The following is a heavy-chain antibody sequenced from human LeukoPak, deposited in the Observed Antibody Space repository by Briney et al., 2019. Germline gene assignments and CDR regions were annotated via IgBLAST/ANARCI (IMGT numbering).Heavy chain of an antibody. CDR1: GGSISGYY. D-gene: IGHD2-8*01. CDR2: IYYSGST. J-gene: IGHJ4*02. CDR3: VRHYVFVYGGSSFDY. Sequence: PSETLSLTCTVPGGSISGYYWSWIRQPPGKGLEWIGYIYYSGSTNYNPSLKSRVTISVDTSKNQFSLKLSTVTAADTAVYYCVRHYVFVYGGSSFDYWGQGTLVTVSS. V-gene: IGHV4-59*08.